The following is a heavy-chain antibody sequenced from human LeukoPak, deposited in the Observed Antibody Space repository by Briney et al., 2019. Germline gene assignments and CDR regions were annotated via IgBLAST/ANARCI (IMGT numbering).Heavy chain of an antibody. CDR2: ISGSGGST. V-gene: IGHV3-23*01. CDR1: GFTFSSYA. D-gene: IGHD2-15*01. J-gene: IGHJ4*02. CDR3: AKDSGYCSGGSCYSRYYFDY. Sequence: PGGSLRLSCAASGFTFSSYAMSWVRQAPGKGLEWVSAISGSGGSTYYADPVKGRFTISRDNSKNTLYLQMHSLRAEDTAVYYCAKDSGYCSGGSCYSRYYFDYWGQGTLVTVSS.